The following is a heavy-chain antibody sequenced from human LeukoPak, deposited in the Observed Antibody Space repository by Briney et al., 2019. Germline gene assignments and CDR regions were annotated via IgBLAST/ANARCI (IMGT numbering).Heavy chain of an antibody. CDR2: ISSSSSTI. CDR3: ARVKGITIFGVTYHWFAP. V-gene: IGHV3-48*01. J-gene: IGHJ5*02. Sequence: GGSLRLSCAASGFTFSSYSMNWVRQAPGKGLEWVSYISSSSSTIYYADSVKGRFTISRDNAKNSLYLQMNSLRAEDTAVYYCARVKGITIFGVTYHWFAPWGQGTLVTVSS. D-gene: IGHD3-3*01. CDR1: GFTFSSYS.